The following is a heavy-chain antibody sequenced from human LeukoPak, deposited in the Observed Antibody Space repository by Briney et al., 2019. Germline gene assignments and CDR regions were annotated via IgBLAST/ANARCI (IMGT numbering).Heavy chain of an antibody. CDR1: GFTFSSYG. CDR3: AKDVPLQIAVADY. CDR2: IWYDGSNK. D-gene: IGHD6-19*01. V-gene: IGHV3-33*06. Sequence: PGGSLRLSCAASGFTFSSYGMHWVRQAPGKGLEWVAVIWYDGSNKYYADSVKGRFTISRDNSKNTLYLQMNSLRAEDTAVYYCAKDVPLQIAVADYWGQGTLVTVSS. J-gene: IGHJ4*02.